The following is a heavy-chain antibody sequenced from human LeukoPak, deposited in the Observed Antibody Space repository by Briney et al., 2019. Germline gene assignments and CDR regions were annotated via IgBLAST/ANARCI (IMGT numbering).Heavy chain of an antibody. CDR1: GFTFSSYS. D-gene: IGHD4-17*01. CDR2: ISSSSYYI. CDR3: ARDSYGDGLSEFDY. V-gene: IGHV3-21*01. J-gene: IGHJ4*02. Sequence: GGSLRLSCAASGFTFSSYSMNWVRQAPGKGLEWVSSISSSSYYIYYADSVKGRFTISRDNSKNTLYLQMNSLRAEDTAVYYCARDSYGDGLSEFDYWGQGTLVTVSS.